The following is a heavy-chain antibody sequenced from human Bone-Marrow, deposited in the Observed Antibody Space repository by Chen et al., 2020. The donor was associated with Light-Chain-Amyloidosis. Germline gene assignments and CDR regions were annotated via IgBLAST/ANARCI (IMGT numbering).Heavy chain of an antibody. Sequence: QLQLQESGPGMVKPSETLSLTCTVSGGPISHNIYYWAWIRQPPGQGLEWIGSVYYTGSAYYSPSLKSRVTMSVDTSRNQFSLGLSSVTAADTAIYFCAGDTHYDFQNGPLSWFDPWGRGALVTVSS. D-gene: IGHD3-3*01. CDR2: VYYTGSA. CDR3: AGDTHYDFQNGPLSWFDP. J-gene: IGHJ5*02. CDR1: GGPISHNIYY. V-gene: IGHV4-39*07.